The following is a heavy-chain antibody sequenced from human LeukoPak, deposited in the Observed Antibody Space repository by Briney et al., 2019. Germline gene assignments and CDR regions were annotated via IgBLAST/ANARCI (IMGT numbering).Heavy chain of an antibody. CDR1: RGSISSSSPY. J-gene: IGHJ4*02. Sequence: SETLSLTCTVSRGSISSSSPYWGWIRQPPGQGLEWIGTIYYSGSTYYNPSLKSRVTISVDTSKNQFSLKLTSVTPEDTALYFCARSPRDAPYSGNYYFDYWGQGTLVTVSS. D-gene: IGHD1-26*01. V-gene: IGHV4-39*07. CDR2: IYYSGST. CDR3: ARSPRDAPYSGNYYFDY.